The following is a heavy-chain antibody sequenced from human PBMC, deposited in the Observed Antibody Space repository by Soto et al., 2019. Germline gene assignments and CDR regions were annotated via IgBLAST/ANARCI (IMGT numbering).Heavy chain of an antibody. D-gene: IGHD5-12*01. CDR1: GGSVSYNSYY. V-gene: IGHV4-39*01. Sequence: PSETLSRTCSVSGGSVSYNSYYWGWIRQPPGKGLEWVGGIFYTGTTYYNPSLKDRLSISVDTSENSFSLNRTSVTTADTSVYFCARLVMLAPVANVWGQGALVTVSS. CDR3: ARLVMLAPVANV. CDR2: IFYTGTT. J-gene: IGHJ4*02.